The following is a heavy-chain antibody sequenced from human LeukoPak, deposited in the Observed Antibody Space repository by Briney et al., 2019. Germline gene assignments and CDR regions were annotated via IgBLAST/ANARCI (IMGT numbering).Heavy chain of an antibody. V-gene: IGHV3-30*04. Sequence: HPGGSLRLSCAASGFTFSSYAMHWVRQAPGKGLEWVAVISYDGSNKYYADSVKGRFTISRDNSKNTLYLQMNSLRAEDTAVYYCARATYSRGWLKRTDYYYYGMDVWGQGTTVTVSS. CDR2: ISYDGSNK. D-gene: IGHD6-19*01. CDR1: GFTFSSYA. CDR3: ARATYSRGWLKRTDYYYYGMDV. J-gene: IGHJ6*02.